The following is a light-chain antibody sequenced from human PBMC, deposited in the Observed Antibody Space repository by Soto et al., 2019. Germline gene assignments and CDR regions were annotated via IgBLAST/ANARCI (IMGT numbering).Light chain of an antibody. J-gene: IGLJ3*02. Sequence: QSVLTQPPSVSGAPGQKATISCSGSTSNIGNNYVTWYQHLPATAPKVLIYENNNRPSGTPDRFSGSKSGTSATLDITGLQAGDEADYHCRTWDNSLNSRVFGGGTKLTVL. CDR1: TSNIGNNY. CDR2: ENN. V-gene: IGLV1-51*02. CDR3: RTWDNSLNSRV.